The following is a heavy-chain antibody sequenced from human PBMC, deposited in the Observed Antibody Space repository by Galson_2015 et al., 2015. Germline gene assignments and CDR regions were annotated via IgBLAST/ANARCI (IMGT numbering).Heavy chain of an antibody. J-gene: IGHJ4*02. V-gene: IGHV3-23*01. CDR2: ISGSGGST. Sequence: SLRLSCAASGFTFSSYAMSWVRQAPGKGLEWVSAISGSGGSTYYADSVKGRFTISRDNSKNTLYLQMNSLRAEDTAVYYCAKVGPDITMVRGVILPVVTASAFFDYWGQGTLVTVSS. CDR3: AKVGPDITMVRGVILPVVTASAFFDY. CDR1: GFTFSSYA. D-gene: IGHD3-10*01.